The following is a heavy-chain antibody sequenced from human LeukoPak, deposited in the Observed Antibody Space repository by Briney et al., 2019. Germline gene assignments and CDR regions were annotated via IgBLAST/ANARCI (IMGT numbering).Heavy chain of an antibody. CDR1: GFTFSSYA. CDR2: ISGSGGST. V-gene: IGHV3-23*01. D-gene: IGHD6-13*01. J-gene: IGHJ4*02. Sequence: GGSLRLSCAASGFTFSSYAMSWVCQAPGKGLEWVSAISGSGGSTYYADSVKGRFTISRDNSKNTMYLQMNSLIPEDTAVYYCAKTGRSSWGYFDYWGQGTLVTVSS. CDR3: AKTGRSSWGYFDY.